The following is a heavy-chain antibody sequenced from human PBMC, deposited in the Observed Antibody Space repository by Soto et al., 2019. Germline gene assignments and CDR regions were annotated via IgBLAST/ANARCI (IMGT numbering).Heavy chain of an antibody. CDR1: GFTFSSYA. V-gene: IGHV3-30-3*01. J-gene: IGHJ4*02. CDR2: ISYDGSNK. CDR3: ARARRYYYDSSGYYHLDY. D-gene: IGHD3-22*01. Sequence: PGGSLRLSCAASGFTFSSYAMHWVRQAPGKGLEWVAVISYDGSNKYYADSVKGRFTISRDNSKNTLYLQMNSLRAEDTAVYYCARARRYYYDSSGYYHLDYWGQGTLVTVSS.